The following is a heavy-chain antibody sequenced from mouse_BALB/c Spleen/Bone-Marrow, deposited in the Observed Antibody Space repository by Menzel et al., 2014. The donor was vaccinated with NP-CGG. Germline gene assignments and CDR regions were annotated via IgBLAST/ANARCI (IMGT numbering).Heavy chain of an antibody. D-gene: IGHD2-10*02. CDR1: GFSLTSYG. CDR2: MWGDGST. V-gene: IGHV2-3*01. CDR3: AKGEYAKRYYAMDY. J-gene: IGHJ4*01. Sequence: QVQLQQSGPGLVAPSQSLSITCTVSGFSLTSYGVSWVRQSPGKGLEWPGVMWGDGSTNYHSALISRLSISKDNSKSQLFLKLNSLQTDDTATYYCAKGEYAKRYYAMDYWGQGTSVTVSS.